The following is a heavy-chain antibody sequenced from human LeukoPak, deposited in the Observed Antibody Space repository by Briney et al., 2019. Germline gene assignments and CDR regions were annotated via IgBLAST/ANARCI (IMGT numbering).Heavy chain of an antibody. J-gene: IGHJ4*02. D-gene: IGHD3-22*01. Sequence: GGSLRLAWAASGFTFSSYSMNWVRQAPGKGLEWVSSISSSSSYIYYADSVKGRFTISRDNAKNSLYLQMNSLRAEDTAAYYCASDPYYYDSSGYCWGQGTLVTVSS. CDR2: ISSSSSYI. CDR3: ASDPYYYDSSGYC. V-gene: IGHV3-21*01. CDR1: GFTFSSYS.